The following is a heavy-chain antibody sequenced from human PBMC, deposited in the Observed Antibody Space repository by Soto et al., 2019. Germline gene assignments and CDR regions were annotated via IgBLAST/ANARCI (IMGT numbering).Heavy chain of an antibody. D-gene: IGHD3-16*01. J-gene: IGHJ6*02. Sequence: VQLVQSGDEVKKPGASVKVSCKASGYIFVNYGIAWVRQAPGQGLEWMGWISPYTGNTHSATKVQGRLTMTTDTSTSTGYMDLGSLTSDDTAVYYCVMVDNYVTPTPQDVWGQGTTVTVSS. CDR3: VMVDNYVTPTPQDV. CDR1: GYIFVNYG. CDR2: ISPYTGNT. V-gene: IGHV1-18*01.